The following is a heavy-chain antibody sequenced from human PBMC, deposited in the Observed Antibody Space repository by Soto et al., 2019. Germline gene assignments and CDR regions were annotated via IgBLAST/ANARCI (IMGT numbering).Heavy chain of an antibody. Sequence: SETLSLTCIVSGVSISSSDYYWAWIRQPPGKGLEWIGSIDYNGVTYSNPSLKGRVTISKDTSKNKFSLQLTSVTAADMAFYYCGRVLVAATRHTGPDYWGQGTQVTVYS. CDR3: GRVLVAATRHTGPDY. V-gene: IGHV4-39*02. J-gene: IGHJ4*02. CDR2: IDYNGVT. D-gene: IGHD2-15*01. CDR1: GVSISSSDYY.